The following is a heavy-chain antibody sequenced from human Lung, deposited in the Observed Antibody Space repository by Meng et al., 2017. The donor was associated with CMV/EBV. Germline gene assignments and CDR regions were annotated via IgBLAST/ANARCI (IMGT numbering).Heavy chain of an antibody. V-gene: IGHV4-38-2*02. J-gene: IGHJ5*02. CDR3: ARVHRILNWFDP. Sequence: SXTXSLXCTVSGSSISSGYYWGWIQQSPEKEVEWIGSIHHSGSTYYNPSLKSRVTISMDAPNDQFSLNLNSVTAADTAVYYCARVHRILNWFDPWGRGILVTVSS. CDR2: IHHSGST. CDR1: GSSISSGYY. D-gene: IGHD2/OR15-2a*01.